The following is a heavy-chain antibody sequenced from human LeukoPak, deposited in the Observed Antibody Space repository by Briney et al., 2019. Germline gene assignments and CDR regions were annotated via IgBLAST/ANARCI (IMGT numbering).Heavy chain of an antibody. CDR3: ARDPRFGLSADAFDI. D-gene: IGHD3-10*01. V-gene: IGHV1-2*02. J-gene: IGHJ3*02. Sequence: ASVKVSCKASGYTFTGYYMHWVRQAPGQGLEWMGWINPNSGGTNYAQKFQGRVTMTMDTSISTAYMELSRLRSDDTAVYYCARDPRFGLSADAFDIWGQGTMVTVSS. CDR1: GYTFTGYY. CDR2: INPNSGGT.